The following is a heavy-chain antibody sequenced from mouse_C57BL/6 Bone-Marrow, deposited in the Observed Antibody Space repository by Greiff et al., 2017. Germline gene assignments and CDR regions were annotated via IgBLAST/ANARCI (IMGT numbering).Heavy chain of an antibody. CDR1: GYSITSGYY. CDR2: ISYDGSN. J-gene: IGHJ4*01. Sequence: EVKLLESGPGLVKPSQSLSLTCSVTGYSITSGYYWNWIRQFPGNKLEWMGYISYDGSNNYNPSLKNRISITRDTSKNQFCLKLNSVTTEDTATCYCASPYGYAMDYWGQGTSVTVSS. D-gene: IGHD1-1*01. CDR3: ASPYGYAMDY. V-gene: IGHV3-6*01.